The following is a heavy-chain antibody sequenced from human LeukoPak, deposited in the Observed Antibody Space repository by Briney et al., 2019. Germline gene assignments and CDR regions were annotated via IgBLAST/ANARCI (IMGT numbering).Heavy chain of an antibody. J-gene: IGHJ3*02. D-gene: IGHD3-22*01. CDR1: GYSFTSYW. V-gene: IGHV5-51*01. CDR3: AISKGFYDSSGYTAFDM. Sequence: GESLKISCKGSGYSFTSYWIGWVRQMPGKGLEWMGIIYPGDSDTRYSPSFQGQVTISAANSFSTAYLQWSSLKASDTAMYYCAISKGFYDSSGYTAFDMWAEGPMVTVFS. CDR2: IYPGDSDT.